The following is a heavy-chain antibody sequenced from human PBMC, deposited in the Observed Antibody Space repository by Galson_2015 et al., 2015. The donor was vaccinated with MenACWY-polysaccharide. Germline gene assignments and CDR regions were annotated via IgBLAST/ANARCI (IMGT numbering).Heavy chain of an antibody. CDR1: ELTFNTYA. V-gene: IGHV3-23*01. CDR2: ISGSGFSI. D-gene: IGHD6-13*01. Sequence: SLRLSCAVSELTFNTYAMTWVRQASGKGLEWVATISGSGFSIHHADSVKGRFTISRDNSKNTVFLLMNNLKAADTAVYYCAKNTSQAAGSAPYYYGLDVWGLGTTVTVSS. J-gene: IGHJ6*02. CDR3: AKNTSQAAGSAPYYYGLDV.